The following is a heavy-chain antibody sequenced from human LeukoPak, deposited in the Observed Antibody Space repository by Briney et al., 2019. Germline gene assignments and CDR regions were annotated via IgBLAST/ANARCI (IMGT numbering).Heavy chain of an antibody. CDR2: IYTSGST. CDR3: AKYKFGSDYFSY. D-gene: IGHD3-10*01. J-gene: IGHJ4*02. Sequence: SETLSHTCTVSGDSISGYYWSWIRQPAGKGLEWIGRIYTSGSTKYNPSFPGRVTMSLDTSKNQFSLRLSSVTAADTAIYYCAKYKFGSDYFSYWGQGTLVTVSS. V-gene: IGHV4-4*07. CDR1: GDSISGYY.